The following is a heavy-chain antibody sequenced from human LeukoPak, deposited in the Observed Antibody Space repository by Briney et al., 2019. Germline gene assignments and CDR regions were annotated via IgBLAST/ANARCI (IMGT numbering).Heavy chain of an antibody. D-gene: IGHD1-1*01. CDR2: IWYDGSNK. J-gene: IGHJ4*02. Sequence: GGSLRLSCVASGFTFSDFGMHWVRQASGKGPEWVAVIWYDGSNKYYADSVKGRFTISRDNSKNTLYLQMNSLRAEDTAVYYCARDVSNWNDLDYWGQGTLVTVSS. V-gene: IGHV3-33*08. CDR1: GFTFSDFG. CDR3: ARDVSNWNDLDY.